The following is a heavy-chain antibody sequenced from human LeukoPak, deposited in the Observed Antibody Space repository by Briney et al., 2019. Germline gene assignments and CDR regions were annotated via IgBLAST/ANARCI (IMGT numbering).Heavy chain of an antibody. Sequence: SVKVSCKASGYTFTSYYMHWVRQAPGQGLEWMGGIIPIFGTANYAQKFQGRVTITADESTSTAYMELSSLRSEDTAVYYCAAGGRYDFWSGYYDYFDYWGQGTLVTVSS. J-gene: IGHJ4*02. CDR1: GYTFTSYY. D-gene: IGHD3-3*01. CDR2: IIPIFGTA. V-gene: IGHV1-69*13. CDR3: AAGGRYDFWSGYYDYFDY.